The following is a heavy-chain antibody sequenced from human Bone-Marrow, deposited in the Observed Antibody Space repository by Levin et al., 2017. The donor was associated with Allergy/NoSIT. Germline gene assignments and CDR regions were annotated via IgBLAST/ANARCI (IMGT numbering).Heavy chain of an antibody. D-gene: IGHD1-14*01. J-gene: IGHJ4*02. V-gene: IGHV1-2*06. Sequence: GASVKVSCKTSGYTFTVYYMHWVRQAPGQGLEWMGRINPSTGVTDYVQKFQGRVTMTRDTSISTAYMELSSLRSDDTAVYYCARIGSNHTFDSWGQGTLVPVSS. CDR3: ARIGSNHTFDS. CDR1: GYTFTVYY. CDR2: INPSTGVT.